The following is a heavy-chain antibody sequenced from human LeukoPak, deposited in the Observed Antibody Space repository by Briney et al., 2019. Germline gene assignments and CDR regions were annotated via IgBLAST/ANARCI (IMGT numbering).Heavy chain of an antibody. J-gene: IGHJ5*02. V-gene: IGHV3-72*01. D-gene: IGHD3-10*01. Sequence: GGSLRLSCAASGFTFSDHYMDWVRQAPGKGLEWVGRIRNKANSYTTEYAASVKGRFTISRDDAKNSVYLHMNSLKTEDTGVYYCARGVRGWFDPWGQGTLVTVSS. CDR2: IRNKANSYTT. CDR3: ARGVRGWFDP. CDR1: GFTFSDHY.